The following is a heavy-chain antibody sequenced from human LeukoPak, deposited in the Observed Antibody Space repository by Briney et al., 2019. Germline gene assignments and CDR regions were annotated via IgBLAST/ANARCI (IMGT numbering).Heavy chain of an antibody. J-gene: IGHJ4*02. CDR2: IYSGGST. CDR3: ARDRRGYSYGFDY. CDR1: GFNFNDYA. V-gene: IGHV3-53*01. Sequence: GGSLRLSCTASGFNFNDYAMHWVWQVPGKGLEWVSVIYSGGSTYYADSVKGRFTISRDNSKNTLYLQMNSLRAEDTAVYYCARDRRGYSYGFDYWGQGTLVTVSS. D-gene: IGHD5-18*01.